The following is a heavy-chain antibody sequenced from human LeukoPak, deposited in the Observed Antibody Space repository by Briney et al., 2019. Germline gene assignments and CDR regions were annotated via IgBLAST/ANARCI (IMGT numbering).Heavy chain of an antibody. J-gene: IGHJ4*02. CDR3: ARSPFGITGIGDY. CDR1: GFTFSSYA. CDR2: ISYDGGNK. V-gene: IGHV3-30*01. D-gene: IGHD1-20*01. Sequence: GGSLRLSCAASGFTFSSYAVHWVRQAPGKGLEWVAVISYDGGNKYYADSVKGRFTISRDNSKNTLYLQMNSLRAEDTAVYYCARSPFGITGIGDYWGQGTLVTVSS.